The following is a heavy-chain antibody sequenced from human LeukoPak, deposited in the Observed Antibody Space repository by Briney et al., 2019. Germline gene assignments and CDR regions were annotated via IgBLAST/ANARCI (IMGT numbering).Heavy chain of an antibody. CDR2: IYYSGST. Sequence: SETLSLTCTVSGGSISSYYWSWIRQPPGKGLEWIGYIYYSGSTNYNPSLKSRVTISVDTSKNQFSLKLSSVTAADTAVYYCARDMSAGSSWYPFDIWGQGTMVTVSS. V-gene: IGHV4-59*01. CDR1: GGSISSYY. CDR3: ARDMSAGSSWYPFDI. D-gene: IGHD6-13*01. J-gene: IGHJ3*02.